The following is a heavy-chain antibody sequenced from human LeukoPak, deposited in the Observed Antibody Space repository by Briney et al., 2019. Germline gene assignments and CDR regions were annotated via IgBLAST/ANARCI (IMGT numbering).Heavy chain of an antibody. V-gene: IGHV3-7*01. D-gene: IGHD3-10*01. CDR3: ARVPRSTSGP. J-gene: IGHJ5*02. CDR1: GFTFSNFW. Sequence: GGSLRLSCAASGFTFSNFWMTWVRQAPGKGLEWVAHIKYDGSESYYVDSVKGRFAIYRENAKKSLYLQMNNLRAEDTGVYYCARVPRSTSGPWGQGTLVTVSS. CDR2: IKYDGSES.